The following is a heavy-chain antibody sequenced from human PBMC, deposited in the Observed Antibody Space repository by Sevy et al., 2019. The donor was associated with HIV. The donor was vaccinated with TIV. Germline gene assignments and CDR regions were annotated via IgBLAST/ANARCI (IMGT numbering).Heavy chain of an antibody. J-gene: IGHJ3*02. Sequence: GGSLRLSCAVSGFTFSNYAMNWVRQAPGKGLEWVSTIYGSGGITYYADSVRGRFTISRDNSKNTVYLQMNSLRAEDTAVYYCAGGRYDSSGSFDAFDIWGQGTRVTVSS. CDR2: IYGSGGIT. D-gene: IGHD3-22*01. CDR1: GFTFSNYA. CDR3: AGGRYDSSGSFDAFDI. V-gene: IGHV3-23*01.